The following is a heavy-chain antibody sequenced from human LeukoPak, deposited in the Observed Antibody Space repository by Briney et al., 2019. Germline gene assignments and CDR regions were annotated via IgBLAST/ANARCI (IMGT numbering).Heavy chain of an antibody. V-gene: IGHV3-30-3*01. D-gene: IGHD4-17*01. CDR3: ARDHYRTVTTSDKRWFDP. J-gene: IGHJ5*02. CDR1: GFTFSSYP. Sequence: GGSLRLSCAASGFTFSSYPLHWVRQAPGKGLEWVTLISYDGSKIYYADSVKGRFTISRDNSKNTLYLQMSSLRAEDTAVYYCARDHYRTVTTSDKRWFDPWGQGTLVTVSS. CDR2: ISYDGSKI.